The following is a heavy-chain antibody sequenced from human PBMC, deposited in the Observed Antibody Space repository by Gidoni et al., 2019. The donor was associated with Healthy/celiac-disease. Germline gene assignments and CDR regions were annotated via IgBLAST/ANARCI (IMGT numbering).Heavy chain of an antibody. CDR2: IYTSGST. CDR1: GAPISSYY. J-gene: IGHJ5*02. D-gene: IGHD2-2*01. V-gene: IGHV4-4*07. Sequence: QVQLQASGPGLVKPSETLSLTCTVSGAPISSYYWSWIRQPAGKGREWIGRIYTSGSTTYNPSLNRRVTMSVDTSKNQFSLKLRSVTAADTAVYYCARDPTKPTIVVVPAATSSNWFDPWGQGTLVTVSS. CDR3: ARDPTKPTIVVVPAATSSNWFDP.